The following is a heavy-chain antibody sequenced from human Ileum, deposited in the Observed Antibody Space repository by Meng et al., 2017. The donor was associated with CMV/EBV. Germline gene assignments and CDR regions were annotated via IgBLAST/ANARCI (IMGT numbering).Heavy chain of an antibody. CDR3: AKKVRPKYYYYGMDV. J-gene: IGHJ6*02. CDR2: ISGSGGST. Sequence: GESLKISCAASGFTFSSYAMSWVRQAPGKGLEWVSAISGSGGSTYYADSVKGRFTISRDNSKNTLYLQMNSLRAEDTAVYYCAKKVRPKYYYYGMDVWGQGTTVTVSS. CDR1: GFTFSSYA. V-gene: IGHV3-23*01.